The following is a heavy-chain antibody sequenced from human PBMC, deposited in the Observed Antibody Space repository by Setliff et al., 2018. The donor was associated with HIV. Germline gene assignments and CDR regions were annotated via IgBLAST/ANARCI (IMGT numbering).Heavy chain of an antibody. V-gene: IGHV3-30*14. CDR2: ISYDGSYK. CDR3: ARDPGRYNGMDV. CDR1: GFTFGDYA. Sequence: PGGSLRLSCAASGFTFGDYAIHWVRQAPGKGLEWVAVISYDGSYKNYADSVKGRSIISRDNSKNTLYLQMNSLRAEDTAVYYCARDPGRYNGMDVWGQGTTVTVSS. J-gene: IGHJ6*02. D-gene: IGHD1-20*01.